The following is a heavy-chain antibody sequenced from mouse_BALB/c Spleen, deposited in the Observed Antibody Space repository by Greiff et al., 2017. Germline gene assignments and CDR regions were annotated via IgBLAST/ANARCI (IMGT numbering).Heavy chain of an antibody. Sequence: EVQRVESGGGLVKPGGSLKLSCAASGFTFSDYYMYWVRQTPEKRLEWVATISDGGSYTYYPDSVKGRFTISRDNAKNNLYLQMSSLKSEDTAMYYCAREGYYDSAWFAYWGQGTLVTVSA. CDR1: GFTFSDYY. J-gene: IGHJ3*01. CDR2: ISDGGSYT. CDR3: AREGYYDSAWFAY. V-gene: IGHV5-4*02. D-gene: IGHD2-4*01.